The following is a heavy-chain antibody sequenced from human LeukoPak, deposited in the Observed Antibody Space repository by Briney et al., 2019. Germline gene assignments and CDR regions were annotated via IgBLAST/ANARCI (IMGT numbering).Heavy chain of an antibody. Sequence: GASVKVSCKASGYTFTSYAMHWVRQAPGQRLEWMGRINPNSGDTNSAQNFQGRVTMTRDTSISTAYMELSRLRSDDTAVYYCARDYCSSTSCLFDYWGQGTLVTVSS. CDR3: ARDYCSSTSCLFDY. CDR2: INPNSGDT. J-gene: IGHJ4*02. D-gene: IGHD2-2*01. CDR1: GYTFTSYA. V-gene: IGHV1-2*06.